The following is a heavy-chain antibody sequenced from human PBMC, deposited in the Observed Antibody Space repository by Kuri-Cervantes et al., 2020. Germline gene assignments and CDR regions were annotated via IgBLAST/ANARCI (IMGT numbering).Heavy chain of an antibody. V-gene: IGHV4-34*01. Sequence: SQTLSLTCAVYGGSFSGYHWSWIRQPPGKGLEWIGEINHSGSTNYNPSLKSRVTISVDTSKNQFSLKLSSVTAADTAVYYCARGDDAFDIWGQGTMVTVSS. CDR1: GGSFSGYH. J-gene: IGHJ3*02. CDR3: ARGDDAFDI. CDR2: INHSGST.